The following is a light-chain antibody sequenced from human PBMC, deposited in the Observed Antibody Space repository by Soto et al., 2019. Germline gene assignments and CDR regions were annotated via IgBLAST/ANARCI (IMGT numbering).Light chain of an antibody. CDR3: QQYYSDPRT. CDR2: AAS. V-gene: IGKV1-8*01. Sequence: AIRMTQSPSSLSASTGDRVTITCRASQGISSYLAWYQQKPGKAPKLLIYAASTLQSGVPSRFSGSGSGTDFTLTFSCLQSEDFATYYCQQYYSDPRTFGQGTKLEIK. CDR1: QGISSY. J-gene: IGKJ2*01.